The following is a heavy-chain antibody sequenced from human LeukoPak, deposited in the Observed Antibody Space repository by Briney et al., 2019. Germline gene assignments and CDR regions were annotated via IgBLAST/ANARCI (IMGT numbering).Heavy chain of an antibody. V-gene: IGHV1-18*04. J-gene: IGHJ4*02. CDR3: ERVPPSGHQVFGSDY. CDR2: ISANNGEI. CDR1: GFTFTNYG. D-gene: IGHD3-3*01. Sequence: GASVMVSCKASGFTFTNYGISWVRQAPGQGLEWMSWISANNGEIRYAQKFQGRVIMTTDTSTTTAYMELTSLRSDDTAVYYCERVPPSGHQVFGSDYWGQGTQVTVSS.